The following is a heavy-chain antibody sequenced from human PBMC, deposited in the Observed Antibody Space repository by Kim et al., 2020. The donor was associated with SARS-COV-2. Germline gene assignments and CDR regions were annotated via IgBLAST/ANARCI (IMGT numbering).Heavy chain of an antibody. CDR2: ISSSTGSI. CDR1: GFTFSSYS. V-gene: IGHV3-48*04. J-gene: IGHJ4*02. CDR3: ARAGAATENDY. D-gene: IGHD1-26*01. Sequence: GGSLRLSCAASGFTFSSYSMNWVRQAPGKGLEWVSYISSSTGSIYYADSVKGRFTMSRDNAKNSLYLQMSSLRVDDTAVYYCARAGAATENDYWGQGTLVTVSS.